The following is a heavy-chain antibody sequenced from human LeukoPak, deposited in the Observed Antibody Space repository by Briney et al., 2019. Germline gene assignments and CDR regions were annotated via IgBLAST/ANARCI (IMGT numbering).Heavy chain of an antibody. D-gene: IGHD3-10*01. J-gene: IGHJ4*02. V-gene: IGHV3-30*04. CDR2: VSYDGRSK. CDR3: AREGFYGSGSSPTFYFDY. CDR1: GFTFSSYA. Sequence: PGGSLRLSCAASGFTFSSYAMHWVRQAPGKGLEWVAIVSYDGRSKYHADSVKGRFTVSRDNSKNTLYLQMNSLRPEDTAVYYCAREGFYGSGSSPTFYFDYWGQGTLVTVSS.